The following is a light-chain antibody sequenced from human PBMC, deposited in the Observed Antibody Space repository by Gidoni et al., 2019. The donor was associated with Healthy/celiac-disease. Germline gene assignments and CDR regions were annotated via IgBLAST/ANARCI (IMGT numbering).Light chain of an antibody. CDR3: SSYTSSSGV. Sequence: QSALTQPASVSGSPGPPITIPCTGTSSDGGGYNYVSWYQQHPGKAPKLMIYDVSNRPSGVSNRFSGSKSGNTASLTISGLQAEDEADYYCSSYTSSSGVFGGGTKLTVL. CDR2: DVS. J-gene: IGLJ3*02. V-gene: IGLV2-14*01. CDR1: SSDGGGYNY.